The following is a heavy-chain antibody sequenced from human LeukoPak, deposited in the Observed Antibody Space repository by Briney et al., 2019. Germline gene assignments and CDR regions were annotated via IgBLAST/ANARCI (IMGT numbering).Heavy chain of an antibody. V-gene: IGHV4-59*01. CDR3: ASSGPLSYYGMDV. Sequence: SETLSLICTVSGGSFSSYYWSWIRQPPGEGLEWIGYIYYSGSTNYNPSLKGRVTISVDTSKNQFSLKLSSVTAADTAVYYCASSGPLSYYGMDVWGQGTTVTVSS. CDR2: IYYSGST. CDR1: GGSFSSYY. D-gene: IGHD3-10*01. J-gene: IGHJ6*02.